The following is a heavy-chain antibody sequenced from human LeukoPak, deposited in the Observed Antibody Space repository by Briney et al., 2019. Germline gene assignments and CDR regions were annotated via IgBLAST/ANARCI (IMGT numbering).Heavy chain of an antibody. CDR1: GFTFSNYA. CDR2: ISGSGGST. D-gene: IGHD5-18*01. Sequence: GGSLRLSCAASGFTFSNYAMSWVRQAPGKGLEWVSAISGSGGSTYYADSVKGRFTISRDNPKNTLYLQMNSLRAEDTAVYYCAKAYGYGSYYYYAMDVWGQGTTVTVSS. J-gene: IGHJ6*02. CDR3: AKAYGYGSYYYYAMDV. V-gene: IGHV3-23*01.